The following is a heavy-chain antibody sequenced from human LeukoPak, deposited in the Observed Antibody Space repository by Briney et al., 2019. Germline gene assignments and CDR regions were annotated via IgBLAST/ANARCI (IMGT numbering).Heavy chain of an antibody. CDR3: ARQGSSSWYGPDY. J-gene: IGHJ4*02. Sequence: SETLSLTCTVSGGSISSSSYYWGWIRQPPGKGLEWIGSIYYSGGTYYNPSLKSRVTISVDTSKNQFSLKLSSVTAADTAVYYCARQGSSSWYGPDYWGQGTLVTVSS. CDR2: IYYSGGT. D-gene: IGHD6-13*01. V-gene: IGHV4-39*01. CDR1: GGSISSSSYY.